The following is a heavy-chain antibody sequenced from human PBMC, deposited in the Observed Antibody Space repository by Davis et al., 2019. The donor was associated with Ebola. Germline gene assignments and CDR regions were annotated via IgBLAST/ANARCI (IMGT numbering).Heavy chain of an antibody. D-gene: IGHD5-12*01. CDR3: ATHRYSGYDWALKY. CDR1: GFTFDDYG. Sequence: GGSLRLSCAASGFTFDDYGMSWVRQAPGKGLEWVSGINWNGGSTGYADSVKGRFTISRDNAKNSLYLQMNSLRAEDTALYHCATHRYSGYDWALKYWGQGTLVTVSS. V-gene: IGHV3-20*01. CDR2: INWNGGST. J-gene: IGHJ4*02.